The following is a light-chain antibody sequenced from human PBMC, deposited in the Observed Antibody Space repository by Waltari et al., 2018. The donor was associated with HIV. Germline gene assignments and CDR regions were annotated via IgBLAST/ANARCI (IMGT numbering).Light chain of an antibody. Sequence: ITISCTGTSSDIGDYDYVSWYQQHPGKAPKLMIYGVTNRPSGVSNRFSGSKSGNTASLTISGLQAEDEADYYCSSYTSSSTLYVFGTGTKVTVL. CDR2: GVT. V-gene: IGLV2-14*04. J-gene: IGLJ1*01. CDR1: SSDIGDYDY. CDR3: SSYTSSSTLYV.